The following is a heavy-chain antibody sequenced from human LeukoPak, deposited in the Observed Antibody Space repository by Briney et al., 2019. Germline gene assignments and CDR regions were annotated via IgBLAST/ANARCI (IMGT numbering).Heavy chain of an antibody. CDR3: GRLGDSYATDS. CDR1: GGSISSSNYN. J-gene: IGHJ4*02. V-gene: IGHV4-39*01. D-gene: IGHD5-18*01. CDR2: IYYSGST. Sequence: SETLSLTCTVSGGSISSSNYNWGWIRRPPGKGLEWVGSIYYSGSTYYNPSLKSRVTISVDTSKNQFSLKLSSVTAADTAGYYCGRLGDSYATDSWGQGPLVTVSS.